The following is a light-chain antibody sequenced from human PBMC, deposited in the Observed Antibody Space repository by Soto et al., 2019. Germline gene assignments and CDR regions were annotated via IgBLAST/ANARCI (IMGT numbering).Light chain of an antibody. J-gene: IGLJ3*02. V-gene: IGLV2-11*01. CDR3: CSYAGSYTWV. CDR2: AVN. Sequence: QSALTQPRSVSGSPGQSVTISCTGTSSDVGDYNYVSWSQQHPGKAPKLLIYAVNMRPSGVPDRFSGSKSGNTASLTISGLQAEDEADYSCCSYAGSYTWVFGGGTKLTVL. CDR1: SSDVGDYNY.